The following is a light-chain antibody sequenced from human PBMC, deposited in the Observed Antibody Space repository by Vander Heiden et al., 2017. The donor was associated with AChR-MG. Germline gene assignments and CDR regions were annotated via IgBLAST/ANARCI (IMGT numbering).Light chain of an antibody. CDR2: CAA. Sequence: ESVFTLSPGPLSWSTRNSTTLPCSACKPVSSNSFAWYQQQPGQPPRLLIYCAANTATASPPNFIGSGAGADDTPTISRLEPEDVAVYYCRQYGSCPRYIFGQGTKLEI. J-gene: IGKJ2*01. CDR1: KPVSSNS. CDR3: RQYGSCPRYI. V-gene: IGKV3-20*01.